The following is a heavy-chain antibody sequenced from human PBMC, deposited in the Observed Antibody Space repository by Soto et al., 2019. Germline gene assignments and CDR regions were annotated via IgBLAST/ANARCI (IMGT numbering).Heavy chain of an antibody. CDR3: AKVRGRCSSTSCYRVDY. V-gene: IGHV3-23*01. CDR2: ISGSGGST. J-gene: IGHJ4*02. CDR1: GFTFSSYA. D-gene: IGHD2-2*01. Sequence: EVQLLESGGGLVQPGGSLRLSCAASGFTFSSYAMSWVRQAPGKGLEWVAAISGSGGSTYYADSVKGRFTISRDNSKNTLYLQMNSLRAEDTAVYYCAKVRGRCSSTSCYRVDYWGQGTLVTVSP.